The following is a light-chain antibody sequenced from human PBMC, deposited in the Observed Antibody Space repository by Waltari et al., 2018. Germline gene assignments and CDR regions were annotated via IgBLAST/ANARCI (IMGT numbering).Light chain of an antibody. CDR2: LNGDGSH. Sequence: QLVLTQSPSASASLGASVKLTCTLSRGHSRYAIAWHQQQPQKGPRFLMKLNGDGSHTKGDGIPARFSGSSSGAERYLTISSLQSEDEADYYCQTWGTGIVFGGGTKLTVL. CDR3: QTWGTGIV. CDR1: RGHSRYA. V-gene: IGLV4-69*01. J-gene: IGLJ3*02.